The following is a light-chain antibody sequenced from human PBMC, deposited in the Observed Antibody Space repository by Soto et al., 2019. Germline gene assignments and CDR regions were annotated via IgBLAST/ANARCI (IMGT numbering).Light chain of an antibody. CDR1: QSVSSN. CDR3: QQYNNWPGT. V-gene: IGKV3-15*01. J-gene: IGKJ1*01. Sequence: EIGMTQSPVTLSVSPGERATLSCRASQSVSSNLVWYQQKPGQAPRLLIYGASTRATGIPARFSGSGSGTEFTLTISSLQSEDFAVYYCQQYNNWPGTFGQGTKVEIK. CDR2: GAS.